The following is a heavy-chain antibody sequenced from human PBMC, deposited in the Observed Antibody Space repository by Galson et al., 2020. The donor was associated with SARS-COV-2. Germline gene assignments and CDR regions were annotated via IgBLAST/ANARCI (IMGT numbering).Heavy chain of an antibody. CDR3: TAGNGDTPIN. V-gene: IGHV3-73*01. D-gene: IGHD5-18*01. CDR1: GFTFSGSA. J-gene: IGHJ4*02. Sequence: GGSLRLSCAASGFTFSGSAMHWVRQASGKGLEWVGRIRNKANNYATAYVASVKGRFSISRDDSKNTAYLQMNSLKTEDTAVYYCTAGNGDTPINWGQGTLVTVSS. CDR2: IRNKANNYAT.